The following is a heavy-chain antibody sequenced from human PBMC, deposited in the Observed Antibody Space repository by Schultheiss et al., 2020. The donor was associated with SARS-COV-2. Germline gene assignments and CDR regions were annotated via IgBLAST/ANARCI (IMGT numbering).Heavy chain of an antibody. CDR1: GGTISSYY. CDR2: IYYSGST. J-gene: IGHJ4*02. V-gene: IGHV4-59*01. Sequence: SQTLSLTCTVSGGTISSYYWSWIRQPAGKGLEWIGYIYYSGSTNYNPSLKSRVTISVDTSKNQFSLKLSSVTAADTAVYYCARTENWNLFDYWGQGTLVTVSS. D-gene: IGHD1-1*01. CDR3: ARTENWNLFDY.